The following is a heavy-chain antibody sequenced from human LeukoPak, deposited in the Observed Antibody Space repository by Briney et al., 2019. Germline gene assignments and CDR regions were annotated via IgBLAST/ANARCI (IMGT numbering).Heavy chain of an antibody. CDR1: GFTLSTYN. CDR2: INWNGGST. Sequence: GGSLRLSCAASGFTLSTYNMNWVRQAPGKGLEWVSGINWNGGSTGYADSVKGRFTISRDNAKNSLYLQMNSLRAEDTALYYCARKSWSGAFDIWGQGTMVTVSS. CDR3: ARKSWSGAFDI. V-gene: IGHV3-20*04. J-gene: IGHJ3*02.